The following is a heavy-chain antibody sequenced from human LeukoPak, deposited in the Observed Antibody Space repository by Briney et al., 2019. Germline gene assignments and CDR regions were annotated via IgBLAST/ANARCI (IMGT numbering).Heavy chain of an antibody. CDR2: IKGDGSVQ. J-gene: IGHJ6*02. CDR1: GFTFSTSW. D-gene: IGHD3-10*01. Sequence: PGGSLRLSCVASGFTFSTSWMNWVRQAPGKGLEWVANIKGDGSVQSYVDSVKGRFTISRDNAKNSLFLQMNSLRAEDTAVYFCARDRAGSGNYYNNPHGLDLWGQGTTVSVSS. CDR3: ARDRAGSGNYYNNPHGLDL. V-gene: IGHV3-7*05.